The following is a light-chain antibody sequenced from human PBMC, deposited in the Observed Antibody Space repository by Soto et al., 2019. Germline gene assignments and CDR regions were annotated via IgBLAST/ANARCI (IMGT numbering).Light chain of an antibody. Sequence: EIVMTQSPATVPASPGERVTLSCRASQSVNSDLAWYQQTPGQAPRPPIYDASTRAAGVPARFSGSGSGTEFTLTISSLQSEDFALYYCQQYSQWPLYTFGQGTKV. J-gene: IGKJ2*01. CDR2: DAS. V-gene: IGKV3-15*01. CDR3: QQYSQWPLYT. CDR1: QSVNSD.